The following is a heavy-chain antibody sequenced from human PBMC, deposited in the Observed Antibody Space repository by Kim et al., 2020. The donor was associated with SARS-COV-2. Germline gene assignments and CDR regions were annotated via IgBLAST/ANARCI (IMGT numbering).Heavy chain of an antibody. J-gene: IGHJ4*02. Sequence: NPSLKSRVTISVDTSKNQFSLKLSSVTAADTAVYYCARTPTTVTTYYFDYWGQGTLVTVSS. CDR3: ARTPTTVTTYYFDY. V-gene: IGHV4-39*01. D-gene: IGHD4-17*01.